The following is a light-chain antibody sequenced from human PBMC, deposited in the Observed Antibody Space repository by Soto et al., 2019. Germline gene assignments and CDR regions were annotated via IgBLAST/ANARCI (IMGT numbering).Light chain of an antibody. CDR1: QDIKNY. V-gene: IGKV1-33*01. J-gene: IGKJ2*02. Sequence: IQMTQAPSSLSAAVGDRVTITCQASQDIKNYLIWYQQKPGKATKLLIYDASSLGTGVSSRFSGSGSGTYFTLTISSLQPEDIATYYCQQFDSVPCTFGQGTKLEIK. CDR3: QQFDSVPCT. CDR2: DAS.